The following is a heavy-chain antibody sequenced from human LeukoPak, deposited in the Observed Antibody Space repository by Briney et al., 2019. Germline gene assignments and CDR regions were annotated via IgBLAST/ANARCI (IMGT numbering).Heavy chain of an antibody. J-gene: IGHJ4*02. CDR3: ATVACSSTTCYIDY. D-gene: IGHD2-2*01. Sequence: GGSLRLPCAASGFTFSNPWMNWVRQAPGKGLEWVGRIKSKTDGGTTDYAAPVKGRFTISRDDSKSTLYLQMNSLKTEDTAVYFCATVACSSTTCYIDYWGQGTLVTVSS. CDR2: IKSKTDGGTT. V-gene: IGHV3-15*01. CDR1: GFTFSNPW.